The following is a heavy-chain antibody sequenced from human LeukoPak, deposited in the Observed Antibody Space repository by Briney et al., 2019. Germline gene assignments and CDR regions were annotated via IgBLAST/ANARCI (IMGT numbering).Heavy chain of an antibody. Sequence: QPGGSLRLSCAASGFTFSSYWMHRVRQAPGKGLVWVSRINSDGSSTSYADSVKGRFTISRDNAKNTLYLQMNSLRAEDTAVYYCARDPRNYGIDYWGQGTLVTVSS. D-gene: IGHD1-7*01. CDR3: ARDPRNYGIDY. CDR2: INSDGSST. V-gene: IGHV3-74*01. CDR1: GFTFSSYW. J-gene: IGHJ4*02.